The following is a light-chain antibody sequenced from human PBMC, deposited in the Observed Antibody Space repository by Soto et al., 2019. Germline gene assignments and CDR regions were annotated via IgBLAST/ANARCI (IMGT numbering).Light chain of an antibody. V-gene: IGKV3-20*01. J-gene: IGKJ2*01. CDR2: GAS. CDR3: QQYGSSLSA. Sequence: ETVLTQSPGTLSLSPGERATLSCRASQSVSSSYLAWYQQKPGQAPRLLIYGASIRATGIPDRFSGSGSGIAFTLTISRLEPGDFAVYYCQQYGSSLSAFGQGTKLEIK. CDR1: QSVSSSY.